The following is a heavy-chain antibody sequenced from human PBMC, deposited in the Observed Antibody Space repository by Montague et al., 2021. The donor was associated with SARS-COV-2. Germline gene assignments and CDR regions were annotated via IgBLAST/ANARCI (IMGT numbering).Heavy chain of an antibody. CDR3: ARMGPSQYCPGGEGYSWVRDWFDP. V-gene: IGHV4-61*01. J-gene: IGHJ5*02. CDR2: IYYAGST. D-gene: IGHD2-8*02. Sequence: SETLSLTCTVSGGSVSSGIHYWSWIRQAPEKGLEWIGYIYYAGSTYYNPSLQSRVTISVDTSKNQFSLRLSSVTAADTAIYYCARMGPSQYCPGGEGYSWVRDWFDPGGQGTPVIVSS. CDR1: GGSVSSGIHY.